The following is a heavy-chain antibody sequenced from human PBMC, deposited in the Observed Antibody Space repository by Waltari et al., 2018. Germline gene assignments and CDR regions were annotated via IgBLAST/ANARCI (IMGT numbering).Heavy chain of an antibody. J-gene: IGHJ4*02. Sequence: EVQLVESGGKLVQPGGSLRLSCGASGYTFSTYAMNWVRQTPGKGLEWVSYISRSSSTIYYADSVEGRFAVSRDNAKNSLYLQMSSLRDDDTAVYYCARNNYDSAGLYDYWGQGTLVTVSS. D-gene: IGHD3-22*01. V-gene: IGHV3-48*02. CDR3: ARNNYDSAGLYDY. CDR2: ISRSSSTI. CDR1: GYTFSTYA.